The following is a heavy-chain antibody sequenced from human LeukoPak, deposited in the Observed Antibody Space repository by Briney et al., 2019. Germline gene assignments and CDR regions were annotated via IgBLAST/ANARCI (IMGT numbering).Heavy chain of an antibody. CDR1: GGSISSGSYY. D-gene: IGHD4-23*01. CDR3: ARHYDYGGLDY. V-gene: IGHV4-61*02. J-gene: IGHJ4*02. CDR2: IYTSGST. Sequence: PSQTLSLTCTVSGGSISSGSYYWSWIRQPAGKGLEWIGRIYTSGSTNYNPSLKSRVTISVDTSKNQFSLKLSSVTAADTAVYYCARHYDYGGLDYWGQGTLVTVSS.